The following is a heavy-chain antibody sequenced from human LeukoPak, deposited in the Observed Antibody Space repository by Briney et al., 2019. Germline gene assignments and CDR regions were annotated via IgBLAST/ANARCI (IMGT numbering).Heavy chain of an antibody. D-gene: IGHD3-16*01. CDR1: GFTFSSYV. CDR2: ISHDGFI. J-gene: IGHJ6*02. CDR3: ARGGGLDV. V-gene: IGHV3-74*01. Sequence: PGGSLRLSCETAGFTFSSYVTHWVRRTPGKGLVWVSRISHDGFISYADSVKGRFTISRDNAKNSLYLQMSNLRAEDTAVYFCARGGGLDVWGQGATVTVSS.